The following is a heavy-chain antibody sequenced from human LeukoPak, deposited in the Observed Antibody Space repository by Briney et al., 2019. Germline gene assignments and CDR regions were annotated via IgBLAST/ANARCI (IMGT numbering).Heavy chain of an antibody. Sequence: SETLSLTCTVSGGSISSSSYYWGWIRQPPGKGLEWIGSIYYSGSTYYNPSLKSRVTISVETSKNQFSLKLSSGTAADTAVYYCARGVRAAIPYWGQGTLVTVSS. CDR1: GGSISSSSYY. CDR2: IYYSGST. V-gene: IGHV4-39*07. D-gene: IGHD2-2*02. J-gene: IGHJ4*02. CDR3: ARGVRAAIPY.